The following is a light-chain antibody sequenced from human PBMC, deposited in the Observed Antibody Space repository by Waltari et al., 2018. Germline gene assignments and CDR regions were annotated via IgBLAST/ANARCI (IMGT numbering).Light chain of an antibody. CDR3: QVWDSRRDHYV. CDR1: NIGSKR. Sequence: SYVLAQPPSVSGAPGKTARIPGGGNNIGSKRVHWYQQKPGQAPVLVIYCDSDRPSGIPERVAGSNSGNTATLTISRVEAGDEADYYCQVWDSRRDHYVFRTGTKVTVL. J-gene: IGLJ1*01. V-gene: IGLV3-21*04. CDR2: CDS.